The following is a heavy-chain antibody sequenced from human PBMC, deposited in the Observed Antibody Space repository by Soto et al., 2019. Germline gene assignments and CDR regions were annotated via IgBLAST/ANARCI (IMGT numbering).Heavy chain of an antibody. D-gene: IGHD3-10*01. CDR2: INHSGST. CDR1: GGSFSGYY. J-gene: IGHJ4*02. Sequence: PSETLSLTCAVYGGSFSGYYWTWIRQPPGTGLEWIGEINHSGSTNYNPSLKSRVTISVDTSKNQFSLKLTSVTAADTAVYYCARHVGRITMVRGFYFDYWGQGTLVTVSS. CDR3: ARHVGRITMVRGFYFDY. V-gene: IGHV4-34*01.